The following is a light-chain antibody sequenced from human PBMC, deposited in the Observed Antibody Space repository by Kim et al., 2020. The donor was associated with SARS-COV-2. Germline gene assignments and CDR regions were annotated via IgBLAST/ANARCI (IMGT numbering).Light chain of an antibody. CDR3: MQALQTPRT. CDR2: LGS. CDR1: QSLLHSNGYNY. V-gene: IGKV2-28*01. Sequence: DIVMTQSPLSLPVTPGEPASISCRSSQSLLHSNGYNYLDWYLQKPGQSPQLQIYLGSNRASGVPDRFSGSGSGTDFTLKISRVEAEDVGVYYCMQALQTPRTFGGGTKVDIK. J-gene: IGKJ4*01.